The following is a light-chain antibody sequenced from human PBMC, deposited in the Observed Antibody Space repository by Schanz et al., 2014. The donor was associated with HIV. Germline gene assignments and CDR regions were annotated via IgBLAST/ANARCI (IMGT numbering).Light chain of an antibody. CDR2: ATS. Sequence: EIVLTQSPGTLSLSPGGRATLSCGASQRLRSSYLAWYQQKRDQPPRLVIYATSTRAAGIPDRFSGTGSGTDFTLTSSRLEPEDFAVYFCQYFGNSGGTFGGGTKVEIK. CDR3: QYFGNSGGT. V-gene: IGKV3-20*01. J-gene: IGKJ4*01. CDR1: QRLRSSY.